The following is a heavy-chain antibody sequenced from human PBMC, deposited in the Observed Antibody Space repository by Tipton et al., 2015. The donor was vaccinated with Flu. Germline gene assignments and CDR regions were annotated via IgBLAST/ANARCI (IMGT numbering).Heavy chain of an antibody. CDR3: ARLTYYYGSGTSDS. CDR2: IFHSGNT. J-gene: IGHJ4*02. Sequence: TLSLTCAVSGYSIRSSNYYWGWIRQPPGKGLEWIGNIFHSGNTYHNPSLKSRVTISADTRTTQFSLKLTSVTAADTAVYYCARLTYYYGSGTSDSWGQGTLVTVS. V-gene: IGHV4-38-2*01. D-gene: IGHD3-10*01. CDR1: GYSIRSSNYY.